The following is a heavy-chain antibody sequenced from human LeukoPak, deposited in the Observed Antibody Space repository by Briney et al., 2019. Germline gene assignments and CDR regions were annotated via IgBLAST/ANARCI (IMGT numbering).Heavy chain of an antibody. Sequence: GGSLRLSCAASGFSFSNYWMHWVHQTPGKGLVWVSRINTDGTSTSYADSVKGRFTISRDNAKNTLYLQVNSLRAEDTALYFCARSDSGDVDYWGQGTLVTVSS. D-gene: IGHD3-10*01. J-gene: IGHJ4*02. V-gene: IGHV3-74*01. CDR2: INTDGTST. CDR1: GFSFSNYW. CDR3: ARSDSGDVDY.